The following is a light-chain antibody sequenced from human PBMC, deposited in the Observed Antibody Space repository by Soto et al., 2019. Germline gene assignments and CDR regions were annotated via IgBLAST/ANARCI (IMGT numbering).Light chain of an antibody. V-gene: IGKV3-20*01. Sequence: VLTQPPDTLSVSPGEAATLSCRTSQSVDRLLAWYQQKPGQAPRLLIYGASSRATGIPDRFSGSGSGTDFTLTISRLEPEDFAVYYCQQYGSSPPVTFGQGTRLEIK. CDR3: QQYGSSPPVT. J-gene: IGKJ5*01. CDR1: QSVDRL. CDR2: GAS.